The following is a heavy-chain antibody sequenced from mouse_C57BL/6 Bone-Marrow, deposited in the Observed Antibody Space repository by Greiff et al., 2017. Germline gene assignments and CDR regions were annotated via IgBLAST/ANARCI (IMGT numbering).Heavy chain of an antibody. V-gene: IGHV1-55*01. Sequence: QVQLQQPGAELVKPGASVKMSCKASGYTFTSYWITWVKQRPGQGLEWIGDIYPTSGRTNYNEKFKSKAILTVYTSSNTSYMQLSSLTSEDSSVFYCARSGPLVLNFDYWGQGTTLTVSS. CDR3: ARSGPLVLNFDY. J-gene: IGHJ2*01. D-gene: IGHD1-1*02. CDR2: IYPTSGRT. CDR1: GYTFTSYW.